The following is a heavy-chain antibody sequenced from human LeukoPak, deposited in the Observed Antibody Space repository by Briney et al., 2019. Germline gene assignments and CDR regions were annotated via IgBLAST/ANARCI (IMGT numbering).Heavy chain of an antibody. CDR3: VRARTTVPNLFDY. J-gene: IGHJ4*02. CDR1: GFTFSSHW. CDR2: IGDETST. V-gene: IGHV3-74*01. Sequence: GGSLVLSCAASGFTFSSHWMHWARQGPGKGLVWVSRIGDETSTAYADSVKGRFTISRDNAKNTLYLQMNSLRADDTAVYYCVRARTTVPNLFDYWGQGTLVTVSS. D-gene: IGHD4-17*01.